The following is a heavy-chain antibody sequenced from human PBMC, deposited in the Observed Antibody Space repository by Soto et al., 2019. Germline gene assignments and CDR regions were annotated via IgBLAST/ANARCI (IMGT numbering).Heavy chain of an antibody. J-gene: IGHJ4*02. CDR1: GGSFSCYY. CDR3: ARGPLKAVAHPWYFDY. D-gene: IGHD6-19*01. CDR2: INHSGST. V-gene: IGHV4-34*01. Sequence: PSETLSLTCAVYGGSFSCYYWSWIRQPPGKGLEWIGEINHSGSTNYNPSLKSRVTISVDTSKNQFSLKLSSVTAADTAVYYCARGPLKAVAHPWYFDYWGQGTLVTVSS.